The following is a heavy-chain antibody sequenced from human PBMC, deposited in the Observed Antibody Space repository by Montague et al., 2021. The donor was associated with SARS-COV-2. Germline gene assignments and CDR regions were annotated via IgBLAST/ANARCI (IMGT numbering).Heavy chain of an antibody. CDR3: AREMPLRTNFAVVTALLGGAFDI. D-gene: IGHD2-21*02. CDR1: GGSISSHY. J-gene: IGHJ3*02. Sequence: SETLSLTCTVSGGSISSHYWSWIRLPPGKGLEWNGFTYYSGSTNNNPSLKSRGPISIDTSKNQFSLKLSSVTAAATAAYYCAREMPLRTNFAVVTALLGGAFDIWGQGTMVTVSS. V-gene: IGHV4-59*11. CDR2: TYYSGST.